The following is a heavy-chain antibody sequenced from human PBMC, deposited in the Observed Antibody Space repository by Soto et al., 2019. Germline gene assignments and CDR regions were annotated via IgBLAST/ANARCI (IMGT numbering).Heavy chain of an antibody. V-gene: IGHV4-39*07. CDR3: ARAPALGWFDP. CDR1: GGSISSSSYY. J-gene: IGHJ5*02. Sequence: SETLSLTCTVSGGSISSSSYYWGWIRQHPGKGLEWIGSIYYSGSTYYNPSLKSRVTISVDTSKNQFSLKLSSVTAADTAVYYCARAPALGWFDPWGQGTLVTVSS. CDR2: IYYSGST.